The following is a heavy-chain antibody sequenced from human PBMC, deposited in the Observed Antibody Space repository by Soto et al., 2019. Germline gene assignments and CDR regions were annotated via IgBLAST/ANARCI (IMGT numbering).Heavy chain of an antibody. Sequence: QVHLVQSGAEVKKPGASVKVSCKGSGYTFTTYGITWVRQAAGQGLEWMGWISAHNGNTNYAQKLQGRVTVTRDTSTSTAYMELRSLRSDDTAVYYCARGTYGDYWGQGALVTVSS. CDR2: ISAHNGNT. CDR1: GYTFTTYG. J-gene: IGHJ4*02. CDR3: ARGTYGDY. V-gene: IGHV1-18*01. D-gene: IGHD4-17*01.